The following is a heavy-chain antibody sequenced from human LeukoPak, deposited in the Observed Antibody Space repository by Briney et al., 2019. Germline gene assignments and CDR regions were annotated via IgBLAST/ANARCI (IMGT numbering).Heavy chain of an antibody. CDR1: GFTFSSYA. V-gene: IGHV3-23*01. J-gene: IGHJ4*02. CDR2: ISGSGGST. CDR3: ARERGEYSGPEPSDY. D-gene: IGHD5-12*01. Sequence: GGSLRLSCAASGFTFSSYAMSWVRQAPGKGLEWVSAISGSGGSTYYADSVKGRFTISRDNAKNSLYLQMNSLRAEDTAVYYCARERGEYSGPEPSDYWGQGTLVTVSS.